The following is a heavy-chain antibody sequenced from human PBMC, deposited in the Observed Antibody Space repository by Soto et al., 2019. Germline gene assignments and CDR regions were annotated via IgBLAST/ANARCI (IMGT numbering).Heavy chain of an antibody. CDR2: INHSGST. CDR1: GGSFSGYY. D-gene: IGHD6-13*01. V-gene: IGHV4-34*01. J-gene: IGHJ5*02. CDR3: ARGRSSYGPKSENWFDP. Sequence: SETLSLTCAVYGGSFSGYYWSWIRQPPGKWLEWIGEINHSGSTNYNPSLKSRVTISVDTSKNQFSLKLSSVTAADTAVYYCARGRSSYGPKSENWFDPWGQGALVTV.